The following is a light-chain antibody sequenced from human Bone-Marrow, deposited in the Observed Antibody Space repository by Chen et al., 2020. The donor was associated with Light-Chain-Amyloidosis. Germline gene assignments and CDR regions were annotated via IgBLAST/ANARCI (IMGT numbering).Light chain of an antibody. Sequence: SYVLTQPFSVSAAPGQTATIACWRNNIGSPIVHWYQPTPGQVPLLVVYDDSDRPSGIPERWSGSNSGNTATLTISRVEAEDEADYYRQVWDRSSDRPVFGGGTKLTVL. V-gene: IGLV3-21*02. CDR3: QVWDRSSDRPV. J-gene: IGLJ3*02. CDR2: DDS. CDR1: NIGSPI.